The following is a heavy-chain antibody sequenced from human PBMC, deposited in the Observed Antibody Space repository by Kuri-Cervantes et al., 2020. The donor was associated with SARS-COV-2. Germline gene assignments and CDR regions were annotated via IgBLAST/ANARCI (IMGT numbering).Heavy chain of an antibody. CDR1: GGSFSGYY. V-gene: IGHV4-34*01. CDR2: INHSGST. D-gene: IGHD5-18*01. J-gene: IGHJ6*03. CDR3: ARGGNSYGYPAGYYMDV. Sequence: GSLRLSCAVYGGSFSGYYWSWIRQPPGKGLEWIGEINHSGSTNYNPSLKSRVTISVDTSKNQFSLKLSSVTAADTAVYYCARGGNSYGYPAGYYMDVWGKGTTVTVSS.